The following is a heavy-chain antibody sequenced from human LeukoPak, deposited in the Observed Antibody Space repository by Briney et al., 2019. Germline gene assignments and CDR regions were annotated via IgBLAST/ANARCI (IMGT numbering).Heavy chain of an antibody. Sequence: QTGGSLRLSCAASGFTVSSNYMSWVRQAPGKGLEWVSAISGSGGSTYYADSVKGRFTISRDNSKNTLYLQMNSLRAEDTAVYYCAKTGTPWYYFDYWGQGTLVTVSS. J-gene: IGHJ4*02. CDR1: GFTVSSNY. D-gene: IGHD6-13*01. V-gene: IGHV3-23*01. CDR2: ISGSGGST. CDR3: AKTGTPWYYFDY.